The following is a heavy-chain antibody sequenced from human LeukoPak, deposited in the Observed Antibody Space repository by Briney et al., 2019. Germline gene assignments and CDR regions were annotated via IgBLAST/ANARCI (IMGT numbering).Heavy chain of an antibody. V-gene: IGHV1-2*02. CDR3: ARVGQQLANWFDP. D-gene: IGHD6-13*01. CDR1: GYTFTGYY. CDR2: INPNSGGT. J-gene: IGHJ5*02. Sequence: EASVKVSCKASGYTFTGYYMHWVRQAPGQGLEWMGWINPNSGGTNYAQKFQGRVTMTRDTSISTAYMELSRLRSDDTAVYYCARVGQQLANWFDPWGQGTLVTVSS.